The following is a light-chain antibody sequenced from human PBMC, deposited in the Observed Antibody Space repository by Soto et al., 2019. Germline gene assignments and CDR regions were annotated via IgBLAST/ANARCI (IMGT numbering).Light chain of an antibody. CDR3: QQYNNWPYT. J-gene: IGKJ5*01. V-gene: IGKV3-15*01. CDR1: QSVSSN. CDR2: AAS. Sequence: EIAMTQSPAALSVSPGERGTLSCRASQSVSSNLAWYQQKPGQAPRLLIYAASARATGIPARFSGSGSGTDFTLTISSLQSEDFAVYYCQQYNNWPYTFGQGTRLE.